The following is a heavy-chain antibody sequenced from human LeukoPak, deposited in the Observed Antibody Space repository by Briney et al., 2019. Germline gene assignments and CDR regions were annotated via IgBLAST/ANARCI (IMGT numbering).Heavy chain of an antibody. CDR3: ARIDPGAFDI. CDR1: GFIVSSDY. J-gene: IGHJ3*02. V-gene: IGHV3-66*01. Sequence: GGSLRLSCAASGFIVSSDYMSWVRQAPGKGLEWVSVVYGGGSTYYADSVKGRFTISRDNSKNTLYLQMNSLRAEDTAVCYCARIDPGAFDIWGQGTMVTVSS. CDR2: VYGGGST.